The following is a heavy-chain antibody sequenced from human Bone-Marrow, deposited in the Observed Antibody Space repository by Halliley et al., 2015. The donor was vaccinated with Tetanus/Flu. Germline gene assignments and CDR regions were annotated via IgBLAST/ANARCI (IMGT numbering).Heavy chain of an antibody. D-gene: IGHD2-21*01. CDR2: ISQDGGAT. Sequence: VAVISQDGGATYYADSVKGRFTISRDNSKNTLYLQMNSLRAEDPAVYYCATYSSSTTRWFNPWGQGTLVTVSS. CDR3: ATYSSSTTRWFNP. V-gene: IGHV3-23*01. J-gene: IGHJ5*02.